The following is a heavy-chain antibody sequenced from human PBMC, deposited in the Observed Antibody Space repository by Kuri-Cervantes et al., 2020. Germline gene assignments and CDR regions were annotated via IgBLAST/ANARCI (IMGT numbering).Heavy chain of an antibody. V-gene: IGHV3-30*03. J-gene: IGHJ4*02. CDR2: ISYDGSNK. D-gene: IGHD4-17*01. CDR3: VRTVSTKDTVTHLGC. CDR1: GFTFSSYG. Sequence: GESLKISCAASGFTFSSYGMHWVRQAPGKGLEWVAVISYDGSNKYYADSVKGRFTIFRDNSKNTLYLQMNSLRDEDTAVYYCVRTVSTKDTVTHLGCWGQGTLVTVSS.